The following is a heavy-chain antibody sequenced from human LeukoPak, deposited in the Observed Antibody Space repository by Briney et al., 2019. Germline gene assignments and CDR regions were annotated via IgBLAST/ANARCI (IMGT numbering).Heavy chain of an antibody. V-gene: IGHV3-20*04. J-gene: IGHJ4*02. D-gene: IGHD5-12*01. CDR3: ARGGGYDSNYFDY. CDR2: INWNGGST. Sequence: GGSLRLSCAASGFTVSSNYMSWVRQAPGKGLEWVSGINWNGGSTGYADSVKGRFTISRDNAKNSLYLQMNSLRAEDTALYYCARGGGYDSNYFDYWGQGTLVTVSS. CDR1: GFTVSSNY.